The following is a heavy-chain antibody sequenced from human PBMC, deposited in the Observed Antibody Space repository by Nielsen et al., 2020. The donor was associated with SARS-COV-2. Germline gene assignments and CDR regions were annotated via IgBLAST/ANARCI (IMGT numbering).Heavy chain of an antibody. J-gene: IGHJ6*02. CDR3: AKDRYYYDSSGYYYSPYYYYGMDV. CDR2: ISGSGGST. Sequence: WLRQPPGKGLEWVSAISGSGGSTYYADSVKGRFTISRDNSKNTLYLQMNSLRAEDTAVYYCAKDRYYYDSSGYYYSPYYYYGMDVWGQGTTVTVSS. D-gene: IGHD3-22*01. V-gene: IGHV3-23*01.